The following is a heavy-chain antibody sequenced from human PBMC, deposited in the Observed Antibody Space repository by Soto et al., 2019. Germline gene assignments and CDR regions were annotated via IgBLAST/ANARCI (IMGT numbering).Heavy chain of an antibody. J-gene: IGHJ6*02. CDR2: IKSKSDGGTT. V-gene: IGHV3-15*07. CDR3: STGVSLGIPTWYYAYGIDV. Sequence: EVQLVESGGGLVKPGGSLRLSCAASGFTFSNAWMNWVRQAPGKGLEWVGRIKSKSDGGTTDYVAPVKGRFTISRDDSRNRMYLERNSLKAEETAVCWCSTGVSLGIPTWYYAYGIDVGGQGTTVIVSS. D-gene: IGHD7-27*01. CDR1: GFTFSNAW.